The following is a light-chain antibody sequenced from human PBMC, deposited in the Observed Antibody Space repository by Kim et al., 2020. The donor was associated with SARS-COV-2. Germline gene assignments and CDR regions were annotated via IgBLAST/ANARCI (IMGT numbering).Light chain of an antibody. J-gene: IGKJ1*01. CDR2: GVS. CDR3: QQYGDSPRWT. Sequence: EIVLTQSPGTLSLSPGERAPLSCRATESVSGNHLAWYQQKPDQAPRLLIYGVSRRATGIPDRFSGSGSATDFTLTISRLEPEDFAVYYCQQYGDSPRWTFGQGTKVDIK. CDR1: ESVSGNH. V-gene: IGKV3-20*01.